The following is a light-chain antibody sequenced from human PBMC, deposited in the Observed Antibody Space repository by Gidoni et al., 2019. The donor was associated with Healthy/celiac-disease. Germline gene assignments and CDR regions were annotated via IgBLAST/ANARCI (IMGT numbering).Light chain of an antibody. CDR1: QSISSY. V-gene: IGKV1-39*01. CDR3: QQSYSTPYT. Sequence: DIQMTQYPSSLSASVGDRVTITCRASQSISSYLNWYQQKPGKAPKLLIYAASSLQSGVPSRFRGSGSGPDFTLTIRSLQPEDFATYSCQQSYSTPYTFGQGTKLEIK. CDR2: AAS. J-gene: IGKJ2*01.